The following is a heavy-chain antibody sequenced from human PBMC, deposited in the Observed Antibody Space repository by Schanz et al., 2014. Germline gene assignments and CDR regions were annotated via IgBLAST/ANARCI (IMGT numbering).Heavy chain of an antibody. CDR1: GFSFSDYG. D-gene: IGHD4-4*01. Sequence: QVQLVESGGGVVQPGRSLRLSCAGSGFSFSDYGMHWVRQVPGKGLEWVAVVCYDGSKKYYADSVKGRFTTSRDNSKNTMYLQMNSLRAEDTAVYYCASADYTNYFDYWGQGTLVTVSS. J-gene: IGHJ4*02. CDR3: ASADYTNYFDY. V-gene: IGHV3-33*08. CDR2: VCYDGSKK.